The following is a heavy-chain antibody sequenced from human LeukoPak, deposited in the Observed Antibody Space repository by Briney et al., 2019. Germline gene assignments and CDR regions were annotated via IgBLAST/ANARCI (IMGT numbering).Heavy chain of an antibody. V-gene: IGHV4-34*01. CDR2: INHSGST. CDR1: GGSFSGYY. D-gene: IGHD6-13*01. Sequence: PSETLSLTCAVYGGSFSGYYWSWIRQPPGKGREGIGEINHSGSTNYNPSLKSRVTISVDTSKNQFSLKLSSVTAADTAVYYCGRWAYSSSWYGVRYFDYWGQGTLVTVSS. J-gene: IGHJ4*02. CDR3: GRWAYSSSWYGVRYFDY.